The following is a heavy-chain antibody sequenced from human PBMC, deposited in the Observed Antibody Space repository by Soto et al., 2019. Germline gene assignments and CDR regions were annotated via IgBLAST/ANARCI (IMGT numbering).Heavy chain of an antibody. D-gene: IGHD6-13*01. V-gene: IGHV3-30*18. CDR2: ISYDGSNK. Sequence: GGSLRLSCAASGFTFSSYGMHWVRQAPGKGLEWVAVISYDGSNKYYADSVKGRFTISRDNSKNTLYLQMNSLRAEDTAVYYCAKELLRIAAAGLDYWGQGTLVPVSS. CDR3: AKELLRIAAAGLDY. CDR1: GFTFSSYG. J-gene: IGHJ4*02.